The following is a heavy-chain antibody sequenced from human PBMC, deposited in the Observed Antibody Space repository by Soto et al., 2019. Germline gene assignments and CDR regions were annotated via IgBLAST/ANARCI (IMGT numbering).Heavy chain of an antibody. CDR2: IYHSGST. CDR1: GGSISSSNW. J-gene: IGHJ5*02. D-gene: IGHD3-3*01. CDR3: ARRFLEWLPNNWFDP. Sequence: PSQTMSLTCTVSGGSISSSNWWNWVRQPPGKGLEWIGEIYHSGSTNYNPSLKSRVTISVDTSKNQFSLKLSSVTAADTAVYYCARRFLEWLPNNWFDPWGQGTLVTVSS. V-gene: IGHV4-4*02.